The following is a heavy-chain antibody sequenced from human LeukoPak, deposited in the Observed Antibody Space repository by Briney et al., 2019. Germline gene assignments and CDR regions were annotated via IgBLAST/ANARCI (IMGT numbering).Heavy chain of an antibody. Sequence: GGSLRLSCAASGFTFSSYWMNWVRQAPGKGLEWVGRIKSKTDGGTTDYAAPVKGRFTISRDDSKNTLYPQMNSLKTEDTAVYYCTTGLHCSGGSCYSWYFDYWGQGTLVTVSS. V-gene: IGHV3-15*07. CDR2: IKSKTDGGTT. J-gene: IGHJ4*02. CDR1: GFTFSSYW. CDR3: TTGLHCSGGSCYSWYFDY. D-gene: IGHD2-15*01.